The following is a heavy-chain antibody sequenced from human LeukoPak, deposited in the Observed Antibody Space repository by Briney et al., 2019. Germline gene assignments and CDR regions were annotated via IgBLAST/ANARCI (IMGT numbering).Heavy chain of an antibody. D-gene: IGHD1-1*01. Sequence: SETLSLTCAVSGGSISSGAYSWSWIRQPPGKGLEWIGYIYQSGSTYYNPSLKSRVTISVDRSRNQFSLKLSSVTAADTAVYYCARASPAHSGIDYWGQGTLVTVSS. CDR3: ARASPAHSGIDY. CDR2: IYQSGST. V-gene: IGHV4-30-2*01. CDR1: GGSISSGAYS. J-gene: IGHJ4*02.